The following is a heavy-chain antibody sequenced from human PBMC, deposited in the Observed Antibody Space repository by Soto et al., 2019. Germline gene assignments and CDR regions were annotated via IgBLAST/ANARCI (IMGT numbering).Heavy chain of an antibody. Sequence: QVQLVQSGAEVKKPGASVKVSCKASGYTFTSYYMHWVRQAPGQGLEWMGIINPSGGSTSYAQKFQGRVTMTRDTSTSTVYMELSSLSSEDTAVYSCAREYGRGAFDIWGQGTMVTVSS. CDR1: GYTFTSYY. D-gene: IGHD3-10*01. CDR2: INPSGGST. V-gene: IGHV1-46*01. J-gene: IGHJ3*02. CDR3: AREYGRGAFDI.